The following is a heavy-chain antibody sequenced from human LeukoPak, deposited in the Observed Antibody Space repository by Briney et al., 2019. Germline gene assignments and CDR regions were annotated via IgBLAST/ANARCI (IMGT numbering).Heavy chain of an antibody. CDR1: GGSFSGYY. V-gene: IGHV4-34*01. D-gene: IGHD3-22*01. J-gene: IGHJ3*02. CDR2: INHSGST. CDR3: ARRLDYYDSSGTRGAFDI. Sequence: PSETLSLTCAVYGGSFSGYYWSWIPQPPGKGLEWIVEINHSGSTNYSPSLKSRVTISVDTSKNQFSLKLCSVPAADTAVYYCARRLDYYDSSGTRGAFDIWGQGTMVTVSS.